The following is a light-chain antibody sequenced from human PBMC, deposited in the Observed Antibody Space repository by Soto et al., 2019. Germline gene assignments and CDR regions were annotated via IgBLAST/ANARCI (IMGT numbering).Light chain of an antibody. CDR1: SSDVGSYNL. CDR3: CSYAGSSTPVV. J-gene: IGLJ2*01. CDR2: EGN. Sequence: QSALTQPASVSGSPGQSITISCTGTSSDVGSYNLVSWYQQHPGKAPKLMIYEGNKWPSGVSNRFSGSKSGNTASLTISGLQAEDEADYYCCSYAGSSTPVVFGGGTKVTVL. V-gene: IGLV2-23*01.